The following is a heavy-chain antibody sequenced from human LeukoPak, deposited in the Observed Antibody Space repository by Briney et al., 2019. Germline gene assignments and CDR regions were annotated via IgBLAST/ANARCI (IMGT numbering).Heavy chain of an antibody. CDR3: ARADSGGSAFEY. CDR2: MNPNSDGT. J-gene: IGHJ4*02. CDR1: GYTFTDYY. V-gene: IGHV1-2*02. Sequence: ASVTVSCKASGYTFTDYYMHWVRQVPGQGLELVGWMNPNSDGTSYGQTFQGRVTMTVDTYITTDYMELSRLRFDDTAVYYCARADSGGSAFEYWGQGTLVTVSS. D-gene: IGHD3-22*01.